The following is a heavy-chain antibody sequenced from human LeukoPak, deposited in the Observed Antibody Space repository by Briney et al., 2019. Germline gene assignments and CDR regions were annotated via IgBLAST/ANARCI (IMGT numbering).Heavy chain of an antibody. D-gene: IGHD2-15*01. CDR3: ARDPPMCSGGSCYYFDY. CDR1: GFTFSSYA. J-gene: IGHJ4*02. CDR2: ISYDGSNK. V-gene: IGHV3-30-3*01. Sequence: GGSLRLSWAASGFTFSSYAMHWVRQAPGKGLEWVAVISYDGSNKYYADSVKGRFTISRANSKNTLYLQMNSLRAEDTAVYYCARDPPMCSGGSCYYFDYWGQGTLVTVSS.